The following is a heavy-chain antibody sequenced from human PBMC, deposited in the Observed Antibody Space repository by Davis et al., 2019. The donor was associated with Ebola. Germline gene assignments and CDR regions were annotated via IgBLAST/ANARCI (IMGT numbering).Heavy chain of an antibody. J-gene: IGHJ6*02. CDR3: ARDLRVVPAYGMDV. V-gene: IGHV1-69*13. CDR1: GGTFNSYA. D-gene: IGHD2-2*01. Sequence: SVKVSCKASGGTFNSYAISWVRQAPGQGLEWMGGIIPIFGTANYAQKFQGRVTITADESTSTAYMELRSLRSDDTAVYYCARDLRVVPAYGMDVWGQGTTVTVSS. CDR2: IIPIFGTA.